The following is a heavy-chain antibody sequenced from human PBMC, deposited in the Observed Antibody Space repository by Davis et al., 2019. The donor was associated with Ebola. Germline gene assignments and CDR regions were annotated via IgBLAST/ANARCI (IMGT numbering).Heavy chain of an antibody. D-gene: IGHD7-27*01. J-gene: IGHJ4*02. CDR2: VNSDGSST. Sequence: PGGSLRLSCAASGFTFDDYGMSWVRQVPGEGLVWVSHVNSDGSSTTYADSVKGRFTISRDNAKNTVSLQMNSLRAEDTAIYYCVRDNWGFDSWGQGTLVTVS. CDR3: VRDNWGFDS. V-gene: IGHV3-74*03. CDR1: GFTFDDYG.